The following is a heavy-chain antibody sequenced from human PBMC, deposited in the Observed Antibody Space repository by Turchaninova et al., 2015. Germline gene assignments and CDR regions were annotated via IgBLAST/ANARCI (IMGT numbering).Heavy chain of an antibody. D-gene: IGHD1-26*01. Sequence: QVQLQQWGAGLLKPSEPPALPCAVYCGAFRGYYWGWLRQPPGKGLEWIGEINHSGSTNYNPSLKSRVTISVDTSKNQFSLKLSSVTAADTAVYYCARGEHYFDYWGQGTLVTVSS. CDR2: INHSGST. CDR1: CGAFRGYY. J-gene: IGHJ4*02. V-gene: IGHV4-34*01. CDR3: ARGEHYFDY.